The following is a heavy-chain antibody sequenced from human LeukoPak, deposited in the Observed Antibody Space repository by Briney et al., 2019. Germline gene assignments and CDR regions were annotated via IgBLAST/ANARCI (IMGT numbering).Heavy chain of an antibody. CDR1: GFTFSSYS. CDR2: ISSSSSYI. V-gene: IGHV3-21*04. CDR3: ARDRVVVTAIYYYYYGIDV. Sequence: GGSLRLSCAASGFTFSSYSMNWVRQAPGKGLEWVSSISSSSSYIYYADSVKGRFTISRDNAKNSLYLQMNSLRAEDTAVYYCARDRVVVTAIYYYYYGIDVWGQGTTVTVSS. J-gene: IGHJ6*02. D-gene: IGHD2-21*02.